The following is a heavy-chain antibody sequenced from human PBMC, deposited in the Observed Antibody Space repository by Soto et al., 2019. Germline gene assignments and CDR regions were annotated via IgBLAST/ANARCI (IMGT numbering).Heavy chain of an antibody. CDR3: ARAALVAGTLLRFDY. Sequence: GASVKVSCKASGGTFSSYAISWVRQAPGQGLKWMGGIIPIFGTANYAQKFQGRVTITADESTSTAYMELSSLRSEDTAVYYCARAALVAGTLLRFDYWGQGTLVTVSS. CDR1: GGTFSSYA. D-gene: IGHD6-19*01. V-gene: IGHV1-69*13. CDR2: IIPIFGTA. J-gene: IGHJ4*02.